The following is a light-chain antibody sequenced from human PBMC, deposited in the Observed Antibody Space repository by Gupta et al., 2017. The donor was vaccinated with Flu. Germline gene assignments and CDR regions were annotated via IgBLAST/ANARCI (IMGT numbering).Light chain of an antibody. CDR1: SGSVSTSNY. Sequence: QTVVTQEPSLSVSPGGTVTLTCGLSSGSVSTSNYPSWYQQTPGQAPRTLIYTTNTSSSGVPDRFSGSILGNKAALTITGAQADDESDFYCVLYMSSGPSWVFGGGTKLTVL. CDR2: TTN. CDR3: VLYMSSGPSWV. J-gene: IGLJ3*02. V-gene: IGLV8-61*01.